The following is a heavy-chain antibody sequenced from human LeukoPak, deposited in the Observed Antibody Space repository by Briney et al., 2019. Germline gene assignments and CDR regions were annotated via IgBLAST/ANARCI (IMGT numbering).Heavy chain of an antibody. CDR2: ISGTGGST. V-gene: IGHV3-23*01. Sequence: PGGSLRLSCAASGFTFSTYAMSWVRQAPGKGLEWVSAISGTGGSTYYTDSVKGRSTISRDNSKNTLYLQMNSLRAEDTALYYCAITSIAAAARQGFWGQGTLVTVSS. D-gene: IGHD6-13*01. J-gene: IGHJ4*02. CDR3: AITSIAAAARQGF. CDR1: GFTFSTYA.